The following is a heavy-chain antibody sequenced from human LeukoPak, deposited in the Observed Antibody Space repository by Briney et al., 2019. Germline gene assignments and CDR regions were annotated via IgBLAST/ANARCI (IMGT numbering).Heavy chain of an antibody. V-gene: IGHV4-34*01. J-gene: IGHJ5*02. D-gene: IGHD2-15*01. Sequence: SETLSLTCTVSGGSISSYYWSWIRQPPGQGLEWIGEVSQRGGTKYNPSLKSRATISIDTSKKEFSLKLTSVTAADTAVDYCARLDIVVAVPEPWGQGTLVTVSS. CDR1: GGSISSYY. CDR3: ARLDIVVAVPEP. CDR2: VSQRGGT.